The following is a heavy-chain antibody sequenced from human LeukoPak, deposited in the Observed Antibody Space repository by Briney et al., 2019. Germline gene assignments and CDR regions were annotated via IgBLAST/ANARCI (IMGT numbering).Heavy chain of an antibody. J-gene: IGHJ4*02. Sequence: GGSLRLSCAGAGFTFSNYGMSWVRQAPGKGLEWVSVISRSGTETYHADSVRGRFTISRDNAKNTLYLQMNSLRAEDTAVYYCARDRVRGNSNPFFDYWGQGTLVTVSS. D-gene: IGHD4-11*01. CDR2: ISRSGTET. CDR3: ARDRVRGNSNPFFDY. V-gene: IGHV3-23*01. CDR1: GFTFSNYG.